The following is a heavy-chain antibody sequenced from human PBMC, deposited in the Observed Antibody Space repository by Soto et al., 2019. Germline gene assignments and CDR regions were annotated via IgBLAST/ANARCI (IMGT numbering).Heavy chain of an antibody. CDR3: ARRIAARPISGDWFDP. CDR2: IYPGDSDT. V-gene: IGHV5-51*01. CDR1: GYSFTSYW. D-gene: IGHD6-6*01. Sequence: EVQLVQSGAEVKKPGESLKISCKGSGYSFTSYWIGWVRQMPGKGLEWMGIIYPGDSDTRYSPSFQGQVTISADKSISTVYLQWSSLKASDTAMYYCARRIAARPISGDWFDPWGQGTLVTVSS. J-gene: IGHJ5*02.